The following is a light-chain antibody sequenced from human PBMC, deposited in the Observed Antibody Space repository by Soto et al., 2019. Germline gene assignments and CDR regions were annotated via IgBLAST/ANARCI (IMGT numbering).Light chain of an antibody. CDR3: QQYDKLRPIT. V-gene: IGKV1-33*01. Sequence: DIPMTQSPSSLSASVGARVPTAGQASQDISNYLNWYQQKPGKAPKLMXYEAANLETGVPSRCSGGGSRRDFTFTISSLHTENIAKYYCQQYDKLRPITFGQGTRLDIK. CDR2: EAA. J-gene: IGKJ5*01. CDR1: QDISNY.